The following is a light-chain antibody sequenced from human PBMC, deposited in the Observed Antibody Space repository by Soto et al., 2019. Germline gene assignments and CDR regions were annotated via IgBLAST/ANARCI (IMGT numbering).Light chain of an antibody. CDR1: NIGSKS. CDR2: DET. V-gene: IGLV3-21*02. CDR3: QVWDRSSDHYV. J-gene: IGLJ1*01. Sequence: YELTQSPSVSVAAGQTARITCGGNNIGSKSVHWYQQKTGQAPVLVVYDETERPSGIPERFSGSSSGDTATLTVSRVEAGDEADYYCQVWDRSSDHYVFGTGTKVTVL.